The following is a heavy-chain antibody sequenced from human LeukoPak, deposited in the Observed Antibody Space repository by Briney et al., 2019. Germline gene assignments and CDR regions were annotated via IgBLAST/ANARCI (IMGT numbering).Heavy chain of an antibody. CDR2: ISSNGGST. J-gene: IGHJ4*02. Sequence: GGSLRLSCAASGFTFSSYAMHWVRQAPGKGLEYVSAISSNGGSTYYANSVKGRFTISRDNSKNTLYLQMNSLRAEDTAVYYCASSRGYSYGFDYWGQGTLVTVSS. D-gene: IGHD5-18*01. CDR1: GFTFSSYA. CDR3: ASSRGYSYGFDY. V-gene: IGHV3-64*01.